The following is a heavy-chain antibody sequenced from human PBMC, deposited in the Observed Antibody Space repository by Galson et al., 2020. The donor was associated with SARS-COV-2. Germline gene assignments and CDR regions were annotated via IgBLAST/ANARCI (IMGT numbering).Heavy chain of an antibody. Sequence: SETLSLTCAVSGGSISSDNWWNWVRQPPGKGLEWIGEIYRSESTNYNPSLKSRVTITIDKSKNQFSLKLASVTAAATAVYLCARAGYFSMDVWGKGTTVTASS. V-gene: IGHV4-4*02. J-gene: IGHJ6*03. CDR2: IYRSEST. CDR1: GGSISSDNW. D-gene: IGHD3-22*01. CDR3: ARAGYFSMDV.